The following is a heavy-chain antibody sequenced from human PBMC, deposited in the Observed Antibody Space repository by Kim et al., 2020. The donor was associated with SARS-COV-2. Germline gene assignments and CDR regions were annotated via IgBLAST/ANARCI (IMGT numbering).Heavy chain of an antibody. J-gene: IGHJ4*02. Sequence: YYVDSVKGRFSISRDNAKNSLFLQMEGRRAEDTAVYYCARAGGPGTIDYWGQGALVTVSS. D-gene: IGHD1-1*01. V-gene: IGHV3-7*01. CDR3: ARAGGPGTIDY.